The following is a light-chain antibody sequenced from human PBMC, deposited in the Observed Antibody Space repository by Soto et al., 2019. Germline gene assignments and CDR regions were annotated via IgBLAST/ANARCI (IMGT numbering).Light chain of an antibody. V-gene: IGKV1-5*03. CDR1: QTISSW. CDR2: KAS. CDR3: QQYHIYSGT. Sequence: DIQMTQSPSTLSGSVGDRVTITCRASQTISSWLAWYQQKPGKAPNPLIYKASSLESGVPSRFSGSGSGTEFTLTISSLQPDDFATYYCQQYHIYSGTFGQGTKVDIK. J-gene: IGKJ1*01.